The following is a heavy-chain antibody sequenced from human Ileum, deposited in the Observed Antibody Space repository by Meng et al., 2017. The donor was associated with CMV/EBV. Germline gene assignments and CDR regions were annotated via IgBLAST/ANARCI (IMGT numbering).Heavy chain of an antibody. CDR1: GGSISSYY. CDR3: ARDSDYDFWSGYWYFDL. J-gene: IGHJ2*01. Sequence: GSLRLSCTVSGGSISSYYWSWIRQPPGKGLEWIGYIYYSGSTNYNPSLKSRVTISVDTSKNQFSLKLSSVTAADTAVSYCARDSDYDFWSGYWYFDLWGRGTRVTVSS. D-gene: IGHD3-3*01. CDR2: IYYSGST. V-gene: IGHV4-59*01.